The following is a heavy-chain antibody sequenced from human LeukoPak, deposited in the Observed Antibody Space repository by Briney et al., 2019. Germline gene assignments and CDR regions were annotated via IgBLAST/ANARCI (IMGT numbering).Heavy chain of an antibody. V-gene: IGHV4-30-4*01. Sequence: SETLSLTCTVSGGSISSGDYYWSWIRQPPGKGLEWIGYIYYSGSTYYNPSLKSRVTISVDTSKNQFSLKLSSVTAADTAEYYCARHPGIAVAGTPFDYWGQGTLVTVSS. CDR3: ARHPGIAVAGTPFDY. D-gene: IGHD6-19*01. CDR1: GGSISSGDYY. CDR2: IYYSGST. J-gene: IGHJ4*02.